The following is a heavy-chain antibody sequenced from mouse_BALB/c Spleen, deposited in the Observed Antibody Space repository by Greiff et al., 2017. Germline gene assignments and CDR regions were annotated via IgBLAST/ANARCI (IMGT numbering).Heavy chain of an antibody. CDR2: INPSNGRT. V-gene: IGHV1S81*02. CDR3: ARDGDYGSSYLYAMDY. CDR1: GYTFTSYW. Sequence: VQLQQPGAELVKPGASVKLSCKASGYTFTSYWMHWVKQRPGQGLEWIGEINPSNGRTNYNEKFKSKATLTVDKSSSTAYMQLSSLTSEDSAVYYCARDGDYGSSYLYAMDYWGQGTSVTVSS. J-gene: IGHJ4*01. D-gene: IGHD1-1*01.